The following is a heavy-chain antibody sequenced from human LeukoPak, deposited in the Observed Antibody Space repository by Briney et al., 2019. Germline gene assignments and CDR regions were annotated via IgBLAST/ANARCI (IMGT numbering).Heavy chain of an antibody. CDR3: AREGYGSGSYYPVGYYYGMDV. D-gene: IGHD3-10*01. CDR2: ISYNGSNK. J-gene: IGHJ6*02. V-gene: IGHV3-30*04. CDR1: GFTFSSYA. Sequence: GGSLRLSCAASGFTFSSYAMHWVRQAPGKGLEWVAVISYNGSNKYYADSVKGRFTISRDNSKNTLYLQMNSLRAEDTAVYYCAREGYGSGSYYPVGYYYGMDVWGQGTTVTVSS.